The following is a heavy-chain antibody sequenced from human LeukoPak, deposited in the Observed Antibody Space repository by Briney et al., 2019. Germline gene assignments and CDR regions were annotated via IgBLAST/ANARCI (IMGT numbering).Heavy chain of an antibody. V-gene: IGHV3-64D*08. Sequence: GSLRLSFSASGFTFSSYAMHWVRQAPGQGLEYVSAISSSGGSTYYADSVKGRFTISRDNSKNTLYLQMSSLRAEDTAVYYCVKDTKQWLVLGYYFDYWGQGTLVTVSS. CDR2: ISSSGGST. D-gene: IGHD6-19*01. CDR3: VKDTKQWLVLGYYFDY. J-gene: IGHJ4*02. CDR1: GFTFSSYA.